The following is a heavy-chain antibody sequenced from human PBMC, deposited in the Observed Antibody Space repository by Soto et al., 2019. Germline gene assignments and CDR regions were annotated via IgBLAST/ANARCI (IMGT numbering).Heavy chain of an antibody. CDR3: ARVSGPERITMIVGIDY. Sequence: GGSLRLSCAASGFTFSSYSMNWVRQAPGKGLEWVSYISSSSSTIYYADSVKGRFTISRDNAKNSLYLQMNSLRDEDTAVYYCARVSGPERITMIVGIDYWGQGTLVTVSS. V-gene: IGHV3-48*02. J-gene: IGHJ4*02. CDR1: GFTFSSYS. D-gene: IGHD3-22*01. CDR2: ISSSSSTI.